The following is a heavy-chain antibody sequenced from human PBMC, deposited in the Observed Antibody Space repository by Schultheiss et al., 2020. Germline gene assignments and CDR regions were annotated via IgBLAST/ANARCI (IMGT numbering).Heavy chain of an antibody. CDR2: ISNSGSNT. CDR1: GFTFSDYY. D-gene: IGHD3-22*01. CDR3: AKDSGAYFDTSGYRYFDF. Sequence: GGSLRLSCAASGFTFSDYYMTWIRQAPGKGLEWVSYISNSGSNTNYADSVKGRFSISRDNSRDTLYLQMNSLRAEDTAVYYCAKDSGAYFDTSGYRYFDFRGPGTLVTVSS. V-gene: IGHV3-11*05. J-gene: IGHJ4*02.